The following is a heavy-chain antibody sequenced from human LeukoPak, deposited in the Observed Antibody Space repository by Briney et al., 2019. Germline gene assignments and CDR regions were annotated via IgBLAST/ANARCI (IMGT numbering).Heavy chain of an antibody. J-gene: IGHJ4*02. Sequence: PGGSLRLSCAASGFTVSSHYMSWVRQAPGKGLEWVSVIYSGGSTYYADSVRGRFTISRDNSKNTLYLQMNSLGAEDTAVYYCARVSYYDSSGYYFLSYVDYWGQGTLVTVSS. D-gene: IGHD3-22*01. V-gene: IGHV3-53*01. CDR2: IYSGGST. CDR1: GFTVSSHY. CDR3: ARVSYYDSSGYYFLSYVDY.